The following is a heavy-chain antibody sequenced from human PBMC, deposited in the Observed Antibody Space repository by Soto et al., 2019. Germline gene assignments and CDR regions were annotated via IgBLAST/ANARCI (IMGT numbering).Heavy chain of an antibody. CDR2: INAGNGNT. Sequence: QVQLVQSGAEVKKPGASVKVSCKASGYTFTSSAMHWVRQAPGQRLEWMGWINAGNGNTKYSQKFKGRVTITRDTSASTAYMELSSLRSEDTAVYYCARYPPEGRYERPLDYWGQGTLVTVSS. D-gene: IGHD5-12*01. V-gene: IGHV1-3*01. J-gene: IGHJ4*02. CDR1: GYTFTSSA. CDR3: ARYPPEGRYERPLDY.